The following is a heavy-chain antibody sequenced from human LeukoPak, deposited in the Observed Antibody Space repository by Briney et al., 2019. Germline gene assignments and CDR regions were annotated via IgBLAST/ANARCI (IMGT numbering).Heavy chain of an antibody. Sequence: PSETLSLTCTVSGGSISSYYWSWIRQPPGKGLEWIGYIYYSGSTNYNPSLKSRVTISVDTSKNQFSLKLSSVTAADTAVYYCARNPSARRSSYYYYYYMDVWGKGTTVTVPS. CDR2: IYYSGST. V-gene: IGHV4-59*01. CDR3: ARNPSARRSSYYYYYYMDV. CDR1: GGSISSYY. J-gene: IGHJ6*03.